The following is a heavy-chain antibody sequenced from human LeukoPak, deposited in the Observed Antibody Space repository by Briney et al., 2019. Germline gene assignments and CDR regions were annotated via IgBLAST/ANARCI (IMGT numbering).Heavy chain of an antibody. Sequence: ASVKVSCKASGGTFSSYAISWVRQAPGQGLEWMGRIIPILGIANYAQKFQGRVTMTRDTSTSTVYMELSSLRSEDTAVYYCARADYYYDSSGPGRYFQHWGQGTLVTVSS. CDR3: ARADYYYDSSGPGRYFQH. CDR2: IIPILGIA. D-gene: IGHD3-22*01. J-gene: IGHJ1*01. V-gene: IGHV1-69*04. CDR1: GGTFSSYA.